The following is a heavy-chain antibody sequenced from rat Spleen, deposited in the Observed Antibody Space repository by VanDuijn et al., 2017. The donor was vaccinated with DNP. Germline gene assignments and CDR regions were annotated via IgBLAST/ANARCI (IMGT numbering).Heavy chain of an antibody. D-gene: IGHD1-1*01. CDR3: ATNSGPFDY. CDR2: ISTGGGNT. CDR1: GFTFSNYG. V-gene: IGHV5S13*01. Sequence: EVQLVESGGGLVQPGRSLKLSCAASGFTFSNYGMAWVRQAPTKGLEWVASISTGGGNTYYRDSVKGRFSLSRDNAKSTLYLQVNSLRSEDTATYYCATNSGPFDYWGQGVMVTVSS. J-gene: IGHJ2*01.